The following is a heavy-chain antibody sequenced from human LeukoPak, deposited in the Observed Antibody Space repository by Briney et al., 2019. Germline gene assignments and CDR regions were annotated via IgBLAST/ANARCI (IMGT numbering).Heavy chain of an antibody. D-gene: IGHD3-10*01. Sequence: SSETLSLTCTVSGGSISSYYWSWIRQPAGKGLEWIGRIYTSGSTNYNPSLKSRVTMSVDTSKNQFSLKLSSVTAADTAVYYCARRVVRGVIIDRYYYYYYMDVWGKGTTVTISS. CDR2: IYTSGST. J-gene: IGHJ6*03. V-gene: IGHV4-4*07. CDR3: ARRVVRGVIIDRYYYYYYMDV. CDR1: GGSISSYY.